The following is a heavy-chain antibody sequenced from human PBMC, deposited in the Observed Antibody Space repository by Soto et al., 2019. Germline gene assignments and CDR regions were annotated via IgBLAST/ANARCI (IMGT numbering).Heavy chain of an antibody. CDR3: ARDLVYCCSGTCSREWFDP. V-gene: IGHV1-18*01. J-gene: IGHJ5*02. D-gene: IGHD2-15*01. CDR1: GYTFTTHG. Sequence: GASVKVSCKASGYTFTTHGISWVRQAPGQGLEWMGWVSGDNGHTNYAQSLQGRVTMTTDTSTNTAYMELRSLRSDDTAVYYCARDLVYCCSGTCSREWFDPWGQGPLVTVSS. CDR2: VSGDNGHT.